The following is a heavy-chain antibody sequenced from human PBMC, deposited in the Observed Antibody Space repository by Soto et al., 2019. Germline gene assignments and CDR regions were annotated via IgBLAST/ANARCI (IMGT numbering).Heavy chain of an antibody. J-gene: IGHJ4*02. D-gene: IGHD4-4*01. CDR2: IYHSGTT. CDR1: GGSISSSNW. V-gene: IGHV4-4*02. Sequence: QVQLQESGPGLVKPSGTLSVTCAVSGGSISSSNWWTWVRQPPGKGLEWIGEIYHSGTTNYNPSLKSRVVISGDRSRNHLSLTLSSVTAADTAVYYCAIPATSDFDYWGQGILVTVSS. CDR3: AIPATSDFDY.